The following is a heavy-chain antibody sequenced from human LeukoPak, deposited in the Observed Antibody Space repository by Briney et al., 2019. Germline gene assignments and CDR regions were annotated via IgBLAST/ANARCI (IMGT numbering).Heavy chain of an antibody. J-gene: IGHJ3*02. D-gene: IGHD3-16*01. CDR2: IKQDGSEK. V-gene: IGHV3-7*01. CDR1: GFTFSNYW. CDR3: SPTYYDHVWAFDI. Sequence: GGSLRLSCAASGFTFSNYWMSWVRQVPGKGLEWVANIKQDGSEKDYVDSLKGRFTISRDNAKNSLYLQMNSLRVEDTAVYYCSPTYYDHVWAFDIWGQGTMVTVSS.